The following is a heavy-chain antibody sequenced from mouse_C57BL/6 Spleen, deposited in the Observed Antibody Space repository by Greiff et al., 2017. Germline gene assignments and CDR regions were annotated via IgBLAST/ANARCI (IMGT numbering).Heavy chain of an antibody. D-gene: IGHD3-2*02. CDR1: GYTFTDYN. CDR2: INPNNGGT. V-gene: IGHV1-18*01. Sequence: ELQLQQSGPELVKPGASVKIPCKASGYTFTDYNMDWVKQSHGKSLEWIGDINPNNGGTIYNQKFKGKATLPVDKSSSTAYMELRSLTSEDTAVYYCARDSSGYRNYAMDYWGQGTSVTVSS. J-gene: IGHJ4*01. CDR3: ARDSSGYRNYAMDY.